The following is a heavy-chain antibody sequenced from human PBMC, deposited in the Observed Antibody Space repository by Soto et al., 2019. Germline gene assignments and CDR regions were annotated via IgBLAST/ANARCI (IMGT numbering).Heavy chain of an antibody. Sequence: SATLSLTCTVHCCSILSNRCHLGWIRQPPGKGLEWIASIKYSGTAFYNPSLKSRVTLSVDTSKNQFALKLSSVTAAETAVYYCARHGITGSYYDDFDIWGQGTMVT. J-gene: IGHJ3*02. D-gene: IGHD1-26*01. CDR1: CCSILSNRCH. CDR2: IKYSGTA. V-gene: IGHV4-39*01. CDR3: ARHGITGSYYDDFDI.